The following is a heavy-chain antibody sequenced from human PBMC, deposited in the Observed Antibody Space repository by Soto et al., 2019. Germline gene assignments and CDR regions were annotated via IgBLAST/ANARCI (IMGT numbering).Heavy chain of an antibody. CDR2: IFSDGDT. CDR3: VRAKAGVRQWLVEYGLDV. D-gene: IGHD6-19*01. CDR1: GFTVSANY. V-gene: IGHV3-66*01. Sequence: GGSLRLSCAASGFTVSANYMSWVRQAPGKGLESVSVIFSDGDTYYADSVRGRFTISRDNSENTLYLQMNSLRVEDTAVYYCVRAKAGVRQWLVEYGLDVWGQGTTVTVSS. J-gene: IGHJ6*02.